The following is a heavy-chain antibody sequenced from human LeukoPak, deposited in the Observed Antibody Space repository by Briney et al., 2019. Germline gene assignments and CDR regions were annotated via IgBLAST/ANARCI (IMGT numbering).Heavy chain of an antibody. CDR1: GFNFPTYA. D-gene: IGHD3-3*01. Sequence: PGRSLRLSWAASGFNFPTYAMQWVRHAPGKGLGWVSSIRVRDGARFYADSVKRRFTTSRDTSTTTLFLQMNSMRVEDTAVYYCAKDPTYYDFWSGYSAFDYWGQGTLVTVSS. CDR2: IRVRDGAR. V-gene: IGHV3-23*01. CDR3: AKDPTYYDFWSGYSAFDY. J-gene: IGHJ4*02.